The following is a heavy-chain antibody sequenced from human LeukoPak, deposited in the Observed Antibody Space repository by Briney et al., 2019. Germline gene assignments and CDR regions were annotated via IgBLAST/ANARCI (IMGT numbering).Heavy chain of an antibody. J-gene: IGHJ4*02. D-gene: IGHD2-8*01. CDR3: ARGVPLGYCTYGVCYPPYYFDY. V-gene: IGHV3-9*01. Sequence: PGRPLRLSCAASGFNFDDYAMHWVRQAPGKGLEWVSGISWNSGNIAYADSVKGRFTISRDSAKTSLYLQINNLRAEDTAVYYCARGVPLGYCTYGVCYPPYYFDYWGQGTLVTASS. CDR2: ISWNSGNI. CDR1: GFNFDDYA.